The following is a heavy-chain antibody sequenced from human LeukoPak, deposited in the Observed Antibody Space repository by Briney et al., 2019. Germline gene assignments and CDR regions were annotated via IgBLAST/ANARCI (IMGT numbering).Heavy chain of an antibody. J-gene: IGHJ5*02. CDR2: IYYSGST. CDR1: GGSISSYY. D-gene: IGHD3-10*01. V-gene: IGHV4-59*01. Sequence: SETLSLTCTVSGGSISSYYWSWIRQPPGKGLEWIGYIYYSGSTNCNPSLKSRVTISVDTSKNQFSLKLSSVTAADTAVYYCARLGALRFGGWFDPWGQGTLVTVSS. CDR3: ARLGALRFGGWFDP.